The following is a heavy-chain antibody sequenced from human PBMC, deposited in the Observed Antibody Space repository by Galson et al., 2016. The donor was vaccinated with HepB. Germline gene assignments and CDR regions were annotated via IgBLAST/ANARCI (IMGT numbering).Heavy chain of an antibody. V-gene: IGHV3-21*01. CDR3: RGYFDD. J-gene: IGHJ4*02. Sequence: SLRLSCAASGFTFSAYNMNWVRQPPGKGLEWVSFITSSSTDIYYADSVKGRFTVSRDNSKNSLYLQLNSLRVLLTGTTPIRGYFDDWGQGTLVTVSS. CDR2: ITSSSTDI. CDR1: GFTFSAYN. D-gene: IGHD1-20*01.